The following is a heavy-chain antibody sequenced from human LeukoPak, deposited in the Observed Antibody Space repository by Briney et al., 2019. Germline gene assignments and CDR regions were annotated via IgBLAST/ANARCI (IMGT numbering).Heavy chain of an antibody. Sequence: PGGSLRLSCAASGFTFSSYSMNWVRLAPGKGLEWVSSISSSSRYIYYADSVKGRFTISRDNAKNSLYLQMNSLRAEDTAVYYCARGDCSGGSCYLSLTTIDYWGQGTLVTVSS. CDR1: GFTFSSYS. CDR3: ARGDCSGGSCYLSLTTIDY. D-gene: IGHD2-15*01. J-gene: IGHJ4*02. CDR2: ISSSSRYI. V-gene: IGHV3-21*01.